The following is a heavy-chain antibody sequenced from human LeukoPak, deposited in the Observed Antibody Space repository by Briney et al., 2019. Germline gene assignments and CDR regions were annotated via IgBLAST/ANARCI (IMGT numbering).Heavy chain of an antibody. D-gene: IGHD3-22*01. CDR2: IYTSGST. CDR3: ARPGWGYYYDSSGYYGFDY. J-gene: IGHJ4*02. CDR1: GGSISSGSYY. Sequence: SQTLSLTCTVSGGSISSGSYYWSWIRQPAGKGLEWIGRIYTSGSTNYNPSLKSRVTISVDTSKNQFSLKLSSVTAADTAVYYCARPGWGYYYDSSGYYGFDYWGQGTLVTVSS. V-gene: IGHV4-61*02.